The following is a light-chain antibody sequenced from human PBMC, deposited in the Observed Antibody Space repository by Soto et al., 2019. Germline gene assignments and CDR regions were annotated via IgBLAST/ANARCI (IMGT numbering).Light chain of an antibody. J-gene: IGLJ7*01. CDR2: RND. CDR3: AAWDDGVSGPV. Sequence: QSVLTQPPSASGTPGQRVVISCSGSTSNIGFSYVSWFQQVPGAAPKLLIYRNDQRPSGVSDRFSASKSGTSASLAIIGLRSDDEADYYCAAWDDGVSGPVFGGGTQLTVL. CDR1: TSNIGFSY. V-gene: IGLV1-47*01.